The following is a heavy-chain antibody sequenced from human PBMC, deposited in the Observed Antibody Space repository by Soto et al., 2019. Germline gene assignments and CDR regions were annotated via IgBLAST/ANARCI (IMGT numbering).Heavy chain of an antibody. CDR3: ARDLAKGGGSAGFDY. D-gene: IGHD1-26*01. V-gene: IGHV1-2*02. CDR1: GYTFTVYY. J-gene: IGHJ4*02. Sequence: QVQLVQSGAEVKKPGASVNVSCKASGYTFTVYYMHWVRQAPGQGLEWMGWINAERGGTMYPQKFQGRVTMTWATSISTAYMALTRLRSDDTAVYYCARDLAKGGGSAGFDYWGQGTLVTVSS. CDR2: INAERGGT.